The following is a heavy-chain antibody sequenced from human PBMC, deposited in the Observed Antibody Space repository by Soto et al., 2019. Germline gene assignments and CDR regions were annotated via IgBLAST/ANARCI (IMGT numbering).Heavy chain of an antibody. CDR1: GFTFSSYA. CDR2: ISGSGGST. V-gene: IGHV3-23*01. CDR3: AKGLGRYYDILTGYYTFDY. Sequence: EVQLLESGGGLVQPGGSLRLSCAASGFTFSSYAMSWVRQAPGKGLEWVSAISGSGGSTYYADSVKGRFTISRDNSNNTLYLQMNSLRAEDTAVYYCAKGLGRYYDILTGYYTFDYWGQGTLVTVSS. J-gene: IGHJ4*02. D-gene: IGHD3-9*01.